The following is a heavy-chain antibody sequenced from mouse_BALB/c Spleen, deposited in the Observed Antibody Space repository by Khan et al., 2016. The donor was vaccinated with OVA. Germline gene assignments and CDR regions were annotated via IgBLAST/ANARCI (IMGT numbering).Heavy chain of an antibody. CDR3: ARLAYYYDSEGFAY. V-gene: IGHV5-6*01. Sequence: EVELVESGGDLVKPGGSLKLSCAASGFTFSTYGMSWVRQTPDKRLEWVATISTGGSYTYYPDSFKGRFTISRDNAKNTLYLQMSSLKSEDTAMFYCARLAYYYDSEGFAYWGQGTLVTVSA. CDR2: ISTGGSYT. D-gene: IGHD1-1*01. CDR1: GFTFSTYG. J-gene: IGHJ3*01.